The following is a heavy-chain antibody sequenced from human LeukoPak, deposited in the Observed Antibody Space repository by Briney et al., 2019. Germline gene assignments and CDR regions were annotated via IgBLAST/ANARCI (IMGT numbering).Heavy chain of an antibody. CDR2: ISTSWSP. D-gene: IGHD4-11*01. J-gene: IGHJ4*02. V-gene: IGHV4-4*07. Sequence: SETLSLTCAVSGASISSFYWSWIRQPAGKGLEWIGRISTSWSPNYNPSLKSRLTMSVETSKSHFSLRLSSVTAADTAVYYCAGNYNYGAGFDYWGQGTLVTVSS. CDR1: GASISSFY. CDR3: AGNYNYGAGFDY.